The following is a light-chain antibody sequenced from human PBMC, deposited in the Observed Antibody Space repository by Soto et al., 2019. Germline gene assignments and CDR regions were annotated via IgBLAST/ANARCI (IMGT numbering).Light chain of an antibody. CDR3: SSYTSSSTLL. J-gene: IGLJ2*01. CDR2: AVS. V-gene: IGLV2-14*01. Sequence: QSALTQPASVSGSPGQSITISCTGTSSDVGGYNYVSWYQQHPGKAPKLMMYAVSNRPSGVSNRFSGSKSGNTASLTISGLQAEDEADYYCSSYTSSSTLLVGGGTKLTVL. CDR1: SSDVGGYNY.